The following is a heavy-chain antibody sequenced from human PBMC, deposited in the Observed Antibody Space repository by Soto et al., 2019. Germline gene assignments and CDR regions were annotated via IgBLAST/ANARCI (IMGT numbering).Heavy chain of an antibody. CDR1: GFTFSSYW. V-gene: IGHV3-74*01. Sequence: EVQLVESGGGLVQPGGSLRLSCAASGFTFSSYWMHWVRQAPGKGLVWVSRINSDGSSTSYADSVKGRFTISRDNAKNTLYLQMNSMIAEDTAVYYCARDPLWYCSGGSCDPMNYYYYGMDVWGQGTTVTVSS. CDR2: INSDGSST. CDR3: ARDPLWYCSGGSCDPMNYYYYGMDV. D-gene: IGHD2-15*01. J-gene: IGHJ6*02.